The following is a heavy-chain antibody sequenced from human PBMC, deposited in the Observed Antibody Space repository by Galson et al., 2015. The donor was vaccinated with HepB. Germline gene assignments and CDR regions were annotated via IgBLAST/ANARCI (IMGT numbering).Heavy chain of an antibody. Sequence: SVKVSCKASGGTFSSYAISWVRQAPGQGLEWMGGIIPIFGTANYAQKFQGRVTITADESTSTAYMELSSLRSEGTAVYYCARDLVRVVPADLPSWFDPWGQGTLVTVSS. J-gene: IGHJ5*02. D-gene: IGHD2-2*01. V-gene: IGHV1-69*13. CDR3: ARDLVRVVPADLPSWFDP. CDR2: IIPIFGTA. CDR1: GGTFSSYA.